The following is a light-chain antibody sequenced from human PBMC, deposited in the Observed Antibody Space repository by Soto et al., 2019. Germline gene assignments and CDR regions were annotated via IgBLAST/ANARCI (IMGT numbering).Light chain of an antibody. CDR2: SAS. CDR3: QQSYSTPHLT. J-gene: IGKJ3*01. Sequence: DLKMTQSPSSLSASIGDRVTMTCRASQSISTFLNWYRQRPGKAPELLIYSASILQTGVPARFSGRATGTDFTLIISSLHLEDVRTYFCQQSYSTPHLTFGPGTKVDLK. CDR1: QSISTF. V-gene: IGKV1-39*01.